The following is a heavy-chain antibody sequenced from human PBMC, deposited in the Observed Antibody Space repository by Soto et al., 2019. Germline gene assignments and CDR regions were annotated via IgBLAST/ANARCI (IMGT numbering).Heavy chain of an antibody. D-gene: IGHD6-19*01. CDR3: ARGPSIAVAGIVEWFDP. CDR2: ISSSSSTI. V-gene: IGHV3-48*01. Sequence: PGGSLRLSCAASGFTFSSYSMNWVRQAPGKGLEWVSYISSSSSTIYYADSVKGRFTISRDNAKNSLYLQMNSLRAEDTAVYYCARGPSIAVAGIVEWFDPWGQGTLVTVSS. CDR1: GFTFSSYS. J-gene: IGHJ5*02.